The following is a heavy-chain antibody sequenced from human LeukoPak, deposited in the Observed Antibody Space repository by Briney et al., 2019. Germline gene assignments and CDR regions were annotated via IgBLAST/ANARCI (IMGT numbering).Heavy chain of an antibody. CDR3: TRDRGGGNAPHDAFDV. J-gene: IGHJ3*01. Sequence: SVRGRFSVSRDNDKKSLYLQMNSLRAEDTAMYYCTRDRGGGNAPHDAFDVWGQGTMVTVSS. D-gene: IGHD4-23*01. V-gene: IGHV3-21*01.